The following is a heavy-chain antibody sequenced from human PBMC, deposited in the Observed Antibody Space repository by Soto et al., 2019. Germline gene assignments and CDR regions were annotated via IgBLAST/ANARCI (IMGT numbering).Heavy chain of an antibody. Sequence: QVQLVESGGGVVQPGRSLRLSCAASGFTFSSYGMHWVRQAPGKGLEWVAVIWYDGSNKYYADSVKGRFTISRDNSKNTPYMQMNSLRAEDTAVYYGSRGNGNIDYGGRGTLVTVST. J-gene: IGHJ4*02. D-gene: IGHD4-4*01. CDR1: GFTFSSYG. CDR3: SRGNGNIDY. V-gene: IGHV3-33*01. CDR2: IWYDGSNK.